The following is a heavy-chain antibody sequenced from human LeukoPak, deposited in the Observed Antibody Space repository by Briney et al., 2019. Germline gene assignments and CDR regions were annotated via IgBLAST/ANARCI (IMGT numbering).Heavy chain of an antibody. D-gene: IGHD6-13*01. J-gene: IGHJ4*02. CDR2: TNQDGREK. Sequence: GGSLRLSCAASGFTFRNYWMTWVRQAPGKGLEWVANTNQDGREKYYMDSVKGRFTIPRDNAEKPLYLQMNRLRAADRAVYYCARGGAQQLEYCGQGSLVTVSS. V-gene: IGHV3-7*04. CDR1: GFTFRNYW. CDR3: ARGGAQQLEY.